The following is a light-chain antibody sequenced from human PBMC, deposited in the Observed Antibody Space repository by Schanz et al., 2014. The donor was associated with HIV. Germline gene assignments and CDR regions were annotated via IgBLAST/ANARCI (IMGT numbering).Light chain of an antibody. CDR1: SSNVGGYHH. V-gene: IGLV2-14*03. J-gene: IGLJ2*01. CDR2: DVS. CDR3: SSYTSTNTLVV. Sequence: QSALTQPASVSGSPGQSITISCTGTSSNVGGYHHPPWYQQHPGKAPKLIIYDVSNRPSGISYRFSGSKSANTASLTVSGLQAEDEGDYYCSSYTSTNTLVVFGGGTKLTVL.